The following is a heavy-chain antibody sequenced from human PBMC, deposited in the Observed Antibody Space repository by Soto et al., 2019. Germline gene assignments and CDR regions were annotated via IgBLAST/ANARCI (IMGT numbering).Heavy chain of an antibody. V-gene: IGHV3-48*01. Sequence: EEQLVESGGGLVQPGGSLRLSCAASGFTFSNHVMNWVRQAPGRGLEWVSSINRDFNTYYADSVKGRFTISRDNAKNSLFLQMNRLRADDTAVYYCVNGDYYVGQGTLVTVYS. CDR3: VNGDYY. J-gene: IGHJ4*02. CDR2: INRDFNT. CDR1: GFTFSNHV. D-gene: IGHD4-17*01.